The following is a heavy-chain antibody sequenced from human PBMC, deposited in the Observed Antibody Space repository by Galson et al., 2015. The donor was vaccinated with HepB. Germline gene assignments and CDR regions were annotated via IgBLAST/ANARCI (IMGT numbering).Heavy chain of an antibody. CDR2: ISSSDSIIYYDSTI. CDR3: ARTVQYAPVYNAMDV. D-gene: IGHD2-2*01. Sequence: SLRLSCAASGFAFSDYYMTWVRQAPGKGLEWVSYISSSDSIIYYDSTIYYADSVRGRFTISRDNAKNSLYLQMNSLRVEDTAVYFCARTVQYAPVYNAMDVWGQGTTVTVSS. J-gene: IGHJ6*02. CDR1: GFAFSDYY. V-gene: IGHV3-11*01.